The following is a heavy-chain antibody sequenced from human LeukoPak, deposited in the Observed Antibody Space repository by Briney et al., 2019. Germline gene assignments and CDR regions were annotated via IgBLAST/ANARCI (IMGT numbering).Heavy chain of an antibody. Sequence: SVKVSCKASGGTFSSYAISWVRQAPGQGLDWMGGIIPIFGTANYAQKFQGRVTITTDESTSTAYMELSSLRSEDTAVYYCARESVITIFGVVIFRPLFDYWGQGTLVTVSS. V-gene: IGHV1-69*05. CDR3: ARESVITIFGVVIFRPLFDY. CDR2: IIPIFGTA. D-gene: IGHD3-3*01. CDR1: GGTFSSYA. J-gene: IGHJ4*02.